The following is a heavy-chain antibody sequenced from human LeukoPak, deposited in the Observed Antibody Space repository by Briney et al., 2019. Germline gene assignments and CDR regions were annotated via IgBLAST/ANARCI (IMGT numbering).Heavy chain of an antibody. V-gene: IGHV3-23*01. CDR2: ISGSGGST. CDR1: GFTFSSYG. Sequence: QPGGSLRLSCAASGFTFSSYGMSWVRQAPGKGLEWVSAISGSGGSTYYADSVKGRFTISRDNSKNTLYLQMNSLRAEDTAVYYCAKDRYSSGWRLDYWGQGTPVTVSS. CDR3: AKDRYSSGWRLDY. J-gene: IGHJ4*02. D-gene: IGHD6-19*01.